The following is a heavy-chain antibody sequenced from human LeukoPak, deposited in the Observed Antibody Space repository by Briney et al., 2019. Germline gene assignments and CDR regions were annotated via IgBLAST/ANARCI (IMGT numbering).Heavy chain of an antibody. CDR2: IIPIFGTA. J-gene: IGHJ3*02. CDR1: GGTFSSYA. Sequence: SVKVSCKASGGTFSSYAISWVRQAPGQGLEWMGGIIPIFGTANYAQKFQGSVTITTDESTSTAYMELSSLRSEDTAVYYCARRSLGYYDSSGYRAFDIWGQGTMVTVSS. V-gene: IGHV1-69*05. CDR3: ARRSLGYYDSSGYRAFDI. D-gene: IGHD3-22*01.